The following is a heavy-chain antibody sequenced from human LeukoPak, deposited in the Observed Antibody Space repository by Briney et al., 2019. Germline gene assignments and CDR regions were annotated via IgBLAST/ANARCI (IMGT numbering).Heavy chain of an antibody. CDR3: ARLGTVARGIDY. D-gene: IGHD6-19*01. CDR1: GYTFKVYW. V-gene: IGHV5-51*01. CDR2: IYPADFDT. J-gene: IGHJ4*02. Sequence: GASLKISRKGSGYTFKVYWIAWVRQMPGNGLEWMGSIYPADFDTRYSPSFQGHVTISADRANSTAYLQWNTLKASDTAKYYCARLGTVARGIDYWGQGTLVSVSS.